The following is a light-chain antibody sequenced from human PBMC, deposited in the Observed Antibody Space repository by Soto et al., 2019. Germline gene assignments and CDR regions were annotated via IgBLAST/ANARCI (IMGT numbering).Light chain of an antibody. V-gene: IGLV8-61*01. CDR1: SGSVSTNYY. CDR3: VLYMGSGIWV. CDR2: STN. Sequence: VVTQEPSFSVSPGGTVTLTCGLSSGSVSTNYYPSWYQQTPGQAPRTLIYSTNTRSSGVPDRFSGSILGNKAALTIAGAQADDESDYYCVLYMGSGIWVFGGGTKLTVL. J-gene: IGLJ3*02.